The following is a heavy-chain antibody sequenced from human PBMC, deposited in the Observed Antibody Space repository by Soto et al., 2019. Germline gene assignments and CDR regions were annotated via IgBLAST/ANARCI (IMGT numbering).Heavy chain of an antibody. CDR1: GGPISRYY. CDR2: MYNTGST. Sequence: PSETLSLTCPVSGGPISRYYWSWIRQPPGKGLEWIGYMYNTGSTVYNPSFKSRVTISVDTSKNQFSLKLNSVTAADTAVYYCARDLWGYCGTDCYPLDVWGQGTTVTVSS. D-gene: IGHD2-21*02. V-gene: IGHV4-59*01. J-gene: IGHJ6*02. CDR3: ARDLWGYCGTDCYPLDV.